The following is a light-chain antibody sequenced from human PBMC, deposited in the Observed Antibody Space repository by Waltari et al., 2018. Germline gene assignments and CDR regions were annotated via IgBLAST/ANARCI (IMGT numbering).Light chain of an antibody. CDR3: QQYDGAVGT. CDR1: QRVSTIS. V-gene: IGKV3-20*01. CDR2: RAS. Sequence: RASQRVSTISVAWYQQKAGQAPRLRIYRASNRAPGIPDRFSGSGSGTDFALTISSREPEDAAMDYCQQYDGAVGTFGGGTKVEI. J-gene: IGKJ4*01.